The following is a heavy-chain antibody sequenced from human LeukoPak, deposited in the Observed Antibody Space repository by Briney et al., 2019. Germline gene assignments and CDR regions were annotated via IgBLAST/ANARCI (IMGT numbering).Heavy chain of an antibody. CDR2: IYHSGST. D-gene: IGHD3-22*01. Sequence: SETLSLTCAVSGYSISSGYYWGWIRQPPGKGLEWIGSIYHSGSTNYNPSLKSRVTISVDTSKNQFPLKLSSVTAADTAVYYCARFRDDTYYYDSSGYRGFDYWGQGTLVTVSS. CDR1: GYSISSGYY. J-gene: IGHJ4*02. V-gene: IGHV4-38-2*01. CDR3: ARFRDDTYYYDSSGYRGFDY.